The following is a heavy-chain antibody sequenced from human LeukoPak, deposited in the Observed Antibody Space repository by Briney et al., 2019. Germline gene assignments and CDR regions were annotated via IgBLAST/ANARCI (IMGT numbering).Heavy chain of an antibody. CDR2: IYYSGST. J-gene: IGHJ4*02. CDR3: AGLGWQWLSDY. Sequence: PSETLSLTCTVSGGSISTSNYYWGWIRQPPGKGLEWIGSIYYSGSTYYNPSLKSRVTISVDTSKNQFSLKLSSVTAADTAVYYCAGLGWQWLSDYWGQGTLVTVSS. D-gene: IGHD6-19*01. CDR1: GGSISTSNYY. V-gene: IGHV4-39*01.